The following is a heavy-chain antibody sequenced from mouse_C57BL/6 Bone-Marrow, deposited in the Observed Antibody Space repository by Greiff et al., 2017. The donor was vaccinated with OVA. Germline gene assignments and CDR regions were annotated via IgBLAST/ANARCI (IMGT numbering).Heavy chain of an antibody. J-gene: IGHJ2*01. D-gene: IGHD3-2*02. Sequence: VQLQQPGAELVKPGASVKMSCKASGYTFTSYWITWVKQRPGQGLEWIGDIYPGSGSTNYNEKFKSKATLTVDTSSSTAYMQLSSLTSEDSAVYYCANRLDSSGYFDYWGQGTTLTVSS. CDR3: ANRLDSSGYFDY. V-gene: IGHV1-55*01. CDR2: IYPGSGST. CDR1: GYTFTSYW.